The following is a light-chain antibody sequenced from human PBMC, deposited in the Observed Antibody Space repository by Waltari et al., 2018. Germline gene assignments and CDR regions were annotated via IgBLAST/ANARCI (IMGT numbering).Light chain of an antibody. Sequence: QSALTQPASVSGSPGQSITISCTGTSSGVGRSNLVSWYQQHPGKAPKLMIYEGSKRPSGVSNRFSGSKSGNTASLTISGLQAEDEADYYCCSYAGAVFGGGTKLTIL. CDR2: EGS. CDR3: CSYAGAV. V-gene: IGLV2-23*01. J-gene: IGLJ3*02. CDR1: SSGVGRSNL.